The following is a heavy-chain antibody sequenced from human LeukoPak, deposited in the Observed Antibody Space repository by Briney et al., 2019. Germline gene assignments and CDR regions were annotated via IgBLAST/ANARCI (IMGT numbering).Heavy chain of an antibody. J-gene: IGHJ4*02. V-gene: IGHV4-34*01. D-gene: IGHD4-23*01. CDR3: ARKLSDYGGPWGY. Sequence: SETLSLTGAVYGGSFSGYYWSWIRQPPGKGLEWIGEINHSGSTNYNPSLKSRVTISVDTSKNQFSLKLSSVTAADTAVYYCARKLSDYGGPWGYWGQGTLVTVSS. CDR1: GGSFSGYY. CDR2: INHSGST.